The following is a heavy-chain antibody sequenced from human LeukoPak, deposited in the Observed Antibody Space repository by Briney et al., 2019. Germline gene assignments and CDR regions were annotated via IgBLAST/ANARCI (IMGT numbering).Heavy chain of an antibody. Sequence: GGSLRLSCAASGFTFSSYAMHWVRQAPGKGLEWVAVISYDGSNKYYADSVKGRFTISRDSSKNTLYLLMNSLRAEDTAVYYCAREGLPDYYYYYGMDVWGQGTTVTVSS. J-gene: IGHJ6*02. CDR1: GFTFSSYA. CDR2: ISYDGSNK. V-gene: IGHV3-30-3*01. CDR3: AREGLPDYYYYYGMDV.